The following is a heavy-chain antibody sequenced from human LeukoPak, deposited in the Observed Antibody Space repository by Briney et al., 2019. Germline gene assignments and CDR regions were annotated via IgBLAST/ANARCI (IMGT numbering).Heavy chain of an antibody. D-gene: IGHD2-8*02. Sequence: SETLSLTCTVSGGSISSYYWSWIRQPPGKGLEWIGYIYTSGSTNYNPSLKSRVTISVDTSKSQFSLKLSSVTAADTAVYYCARRLERTGAFDIWGQGTMVTVSS. CDR2: IYTSGST. V-gene: IGHV4-4*09. CDR3: ARRLERTGAFDI. J-gene: IGHJ3*02. CDR1: GGSISSYY.